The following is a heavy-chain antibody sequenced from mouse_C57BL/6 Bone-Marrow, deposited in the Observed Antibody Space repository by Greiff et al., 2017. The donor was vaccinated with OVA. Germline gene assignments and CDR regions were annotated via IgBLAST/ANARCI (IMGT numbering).Heavy chain of an antibody. D-gene: IGHD1-1*01. CDR3: ARDTTVVAPYWYFDV. Sequence: DVKLVESEGGLVQPGSSMKLSCTASGFTFSDYYMAWVRQVPEKGLEWVANINYDGSSTYYLDSLKSRFIISRDNAKNILYLQMSSLKSEDTATYYCARDTTVVAPYWYFDVWGTGTTVTVSS. CDR2: INYDGSST. V-gene: IGHV5-16*01. J-gene: IGHJ1*03. CDR1: GFTFSDYY.